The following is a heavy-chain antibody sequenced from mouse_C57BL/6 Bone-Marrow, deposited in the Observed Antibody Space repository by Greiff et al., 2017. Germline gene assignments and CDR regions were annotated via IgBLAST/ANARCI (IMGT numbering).Heavy chain of an antibody. D-gene: IGHD1-1*01. J-gene: IGHJ2*01. CDR1: GYTFTDYY. CDR3: AILYGSVDY. CDR2: INPYNGGT. Sequence: VQLQQSGPVLVKPGASVKMSCKASGYTFTDYYMNWVKQSHGKSLEWIGVINPYNGGTSYNQKFKGKATLTVDKSSSTAYMELNSLTSEDSAVYYCAILYGSVDYWGQGTTLTVSS. V-gene: IGHV1-19*01.